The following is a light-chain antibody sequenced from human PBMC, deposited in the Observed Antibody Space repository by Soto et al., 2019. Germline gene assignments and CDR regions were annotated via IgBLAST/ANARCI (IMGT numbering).Light chain of an antibody. CDR2: EVS. Sequence: QSALTQPPSASGSPGQSVTISCTGTSSDIGADNHVSWYQQHPGKAPKHMIYEVSERPSGVPDRFSGSKSGNTASLTVSGLQAEDEADYYCSSYAGINNWVFGGGTKLTVL. V-gene: IGLV2-8*01. J-gene: IGLJ3*02. CDR3: SSYAGINNWV. CDR1: SSDIGADNH.